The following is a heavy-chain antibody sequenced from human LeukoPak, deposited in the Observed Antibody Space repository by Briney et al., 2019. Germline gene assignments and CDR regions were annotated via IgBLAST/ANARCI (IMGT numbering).Heavy chain of an antibody. J-gene: IGHJ4*02. CDR1: GGTFISYA. Sequence: SVKVSCKASGGTFISYAMSWVRQAPGQGGEGRGGIIPIFGTANYAQKFQGRVTITTYESTSTASMELSSLRSEDTAVYYCARRYYYDSSGYSNWGQGTLVTVSS. V-gene: IGHV1-69*05. CDR2: IIPIFGTA. CDR3: ARRYYYDSSGYSN. D-gene: IGHD3-22*01.